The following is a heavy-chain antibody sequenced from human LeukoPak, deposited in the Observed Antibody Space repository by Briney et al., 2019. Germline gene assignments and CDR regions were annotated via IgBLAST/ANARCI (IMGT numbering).Heavy chain of an antibody. Sequence: ASVKVSCKASGYTFTSYDINWVRQATGQGLEWMGWMNPNSGNTGYAQKFQGRVTMTRNTSISTAYMELSSLRSDDTAVYYCARVGTPFVTGGYCSSTSCFLNDGDNWFDPWGQGTLVTVSS. J-gene: IGHJ5*02. V-gene: IGHV1-8*01. D-gene: IGHD2-2*01. CDR1: GYTFTSYD. CDR2: MNPNSGNT. CDR3: ARVGTPFVTGGYCSSTSCFLNDGDNWFDP.